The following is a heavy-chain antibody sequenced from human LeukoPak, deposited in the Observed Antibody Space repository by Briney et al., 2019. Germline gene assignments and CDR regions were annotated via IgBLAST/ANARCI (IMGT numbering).Heavy chain of an antibody. CDR1: AGSIGSYY. V-gene: IGHV4-4*09. J-gene: IGHJ4*02. CDR3: ARGQWEYNY. D-gene: IGHD1-26*01. Sequence: SETLSLTCSVSAGSIGSYYWSWIRQPPGKGLEWIGYFYTTGGTNYNPSLRSRVTMSLDTSRNQFSLRLTSVTAADTAVYYCARGQWEYNYWGQGTLVTVSS. CDR2: FYTTGGT.